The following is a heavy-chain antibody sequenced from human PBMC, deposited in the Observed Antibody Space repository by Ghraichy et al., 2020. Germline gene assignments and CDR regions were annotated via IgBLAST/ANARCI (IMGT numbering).Heavy chain of an antibody. D-gene: IGHD6-13*01. Sequence: GGSLRLSCAASGFTFSSCWMSWVRQTPGKGLEWVANLQQDGNEKFYVDSVKGRFTISRDNAKNSLYLQMNSLRAEDTAVYYCAKYSSSWYTWYFDLRGRGPLVTVSS. CDR3: AKYSSSWYTWYFDL. J-gene: IGHJ2*01. CDR1: GFTFSSCW. V-gene: IGHV3-7*01. CDR2: LQQDGNEK.